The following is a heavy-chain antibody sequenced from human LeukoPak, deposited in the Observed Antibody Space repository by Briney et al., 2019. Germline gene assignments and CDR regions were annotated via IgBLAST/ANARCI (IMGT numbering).Heavy chain of an antibody. J-gene: IGHJ4*02. CDR2: ISSSGSTI. V-gene: IGHV3-48*03. Sequence: QPGGSLRLSCAASGFTFSSYEMNWVRQAPGKGLEWVSYISSSGSTIYYADSVKGGFTISRDNAKNSLYLQMNSLRAEDTAVYYCARGLDYGDYFDYWGQGTLVTVSS. D-gene: IGHD4-17*01. CDR1: GFTFSSYE. CDR3: ARGLDYGDYFDY.